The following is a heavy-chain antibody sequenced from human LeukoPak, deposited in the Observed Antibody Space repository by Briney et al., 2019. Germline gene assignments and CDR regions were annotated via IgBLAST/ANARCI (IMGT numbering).Heavy chain of an antibody. D-gene: IGHD2-15*01. CDR2: INHSGST. CDR3: ARSTWLGYCSGGSCSPPPRFDP. J-gene: IGHJ5*02. V-gene: IGHV4-34*01. CDR1: GGSFSGYY. Sequence: SETLSLTCAVYGGSFSGYYWSWIRQPPGKGLEWIGEINHSGSTNYNPSLKSRVTMSVDTSKNQFSLKLSSVTAADTAVYYCARSTWLGYCSGGSCSPPPRFDPWGQGTLVTVSS.